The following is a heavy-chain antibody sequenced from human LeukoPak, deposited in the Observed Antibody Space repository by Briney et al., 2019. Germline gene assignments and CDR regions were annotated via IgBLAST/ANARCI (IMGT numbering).Heavy chain of an antibody. CDR1: GGSISSNH. CDR2: IYYSGST. V-gene: IGHV4-59*12. D-gene: IGHD3-10*01. CDR3: ARLGGGRGVIRD. Sequence: SETLSLTCTVSGGSISSNHWSWLRQPPGKGLECIGYIYYSGSTHYNPSLKSRVTISVDTSKNQFSLKLSSVTAADTAVYYCARLGGGRGVIRDWGQGTLVTVSS. J-gene: IGHJ4*02.